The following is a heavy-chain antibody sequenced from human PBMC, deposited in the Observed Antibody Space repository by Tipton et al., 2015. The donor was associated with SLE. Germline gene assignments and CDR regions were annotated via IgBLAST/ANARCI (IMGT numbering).Heavy chain of an antibody. V-gene: IGHV4-30-2*01. D-gene: IGHD5-12*01. CDR2: VYHSGSA. CDR1: GGSIGSGGYS. CDR3: ARGGVGGYDYLDS. Sequence: TLSLTCAVSGGSIGSGGYSWNWIRQPPGKGLEWIGYVYHSGSAYYNPSLKSRVTIPVDTSKKQFSLNLRSLSAADTAVYFCARGGVGGYDYLDSWGQGTLVTVSS. J-gene: IGHJ4*02.